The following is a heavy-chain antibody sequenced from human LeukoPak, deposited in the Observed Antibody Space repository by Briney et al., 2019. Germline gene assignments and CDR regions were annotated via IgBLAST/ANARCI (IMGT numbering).Heavy chain of an antibody. V-gene: IGHV1-69*05. J-gene: IGHJ4*02. Sequence: GASVKVSCKASGGTFSSYAISWVRQAPGQGLEWMGGIIPIFGTANYAQKFQGRVTITTDESTSTAYTELSSLRSEDTAVYYCARRIAAAGGEFDYWGQGTLVTVSS. D-gene: IGHD6-13*01. CDR3: ARRIAAAGGEFDY. CDR1: GGTFSSYA. CDR2: IIPIFGTA.